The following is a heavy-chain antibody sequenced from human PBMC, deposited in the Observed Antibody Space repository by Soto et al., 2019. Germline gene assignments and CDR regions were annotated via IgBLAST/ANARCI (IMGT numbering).Heavy chain of an antibody. D-gene: IGHD4-4*01. J-gene: IGHJ4*02. Sequence: PGGSLRLSCAASGFTFSNYWMSWVRQLPGKGLEWVANMKPDGGEINYVGSVKGRFTISRDNAKNSMSLQMNSLRVEDTAVYYCVRDRGYSSFDYWGQGTPVTVSS. CDR2: MKPDGGEI. CDR1: GFTFSNYW. CDR3: VRDRGYSSFDY. V-gene: IGHV3-7*03.